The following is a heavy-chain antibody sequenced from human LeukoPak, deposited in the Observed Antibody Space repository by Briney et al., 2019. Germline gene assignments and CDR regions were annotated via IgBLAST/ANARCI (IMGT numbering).Heavy chain of an antibody. CDR3: AKPIGYCSGGSCYSFDC. V-gene: IGHV3-30*18. Sequence: GGSLILSCAASGFTFSNYGMHWVRQAPGKGLEWVAVISYDGSTKDYADSVKGRFTISRDNSKNTVYLQMNSLRPEDTAVYYCAKPIGYCSGGSCYSFDCWGQGTLVTVSS. CDR1: GFTFSNYG. CDR2: ISYDGSTK. D-gene: IGHD2-15*01. J-gene: IGHJ4*02.